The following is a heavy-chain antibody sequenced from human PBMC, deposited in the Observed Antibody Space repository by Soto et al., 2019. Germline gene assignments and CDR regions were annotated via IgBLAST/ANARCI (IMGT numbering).Heavy chain of an antibody. CDR3: ARVPSP. V-gene: IGHV4-59*12. Sequence: SETLSLTCTVSGGSIGSYYWSWIRQPPGKGLEWIGYIYSSEYTNYNPSLKSRVTISVDTSKNQFSLKLSSVTAADTAVYYCARVPSPWGQGTLVTVSS. CDR1: GGSIGSYY. J-gene: IGHJ5*02. CDR2: IYSSEYT.